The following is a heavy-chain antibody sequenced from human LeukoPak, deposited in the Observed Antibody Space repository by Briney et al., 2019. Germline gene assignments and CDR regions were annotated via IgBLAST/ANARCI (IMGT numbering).Heavy chain of an antibody. CDR2: IYHSGST. V-gene: IGHV4-30-2*01. J-gene: IGHJ4*02. CDR3: AREGTHVDIVATRGIFDY. D-gene: IGHD5-12*01. CDR1: GGSISSGGYY. Sequence: SETLSLTCTVSGGSISSGGYYWSWIRQPPGKGLEWIGYIYHSGSTYYNPSLKSRVTISVDRSKNQFSLKLSSVTAADTAVYYCAREGTHVDIVATRGIFDYWGQGTLVTVSS.